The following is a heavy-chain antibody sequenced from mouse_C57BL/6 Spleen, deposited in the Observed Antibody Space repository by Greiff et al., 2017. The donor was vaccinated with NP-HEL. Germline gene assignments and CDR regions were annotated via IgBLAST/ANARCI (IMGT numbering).Heavy chain of an antibody. Sequence: QVQLQQSGAELARPGASVKLSCKASGYTFTSYGISWVKQRTGQGLEWIGEIYPRSGNTYYNEKFKGKATLTADKSSSTAYMELRSLTSEDSAVYFCVYYDYDYFDYWGQGTTLTVSS. D-gene: IGHD2-4*01. CDR3: VYYDYDYFDY. CDR2: IYPRSGNT. V-gene: IGHV1-81*01. J-gene: IGHJ2*01. CDR1: GYTFTSYG.